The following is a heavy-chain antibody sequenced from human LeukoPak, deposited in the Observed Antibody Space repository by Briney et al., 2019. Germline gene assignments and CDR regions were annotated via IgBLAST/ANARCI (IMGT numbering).Heavy chain of an antibody. CDR3: GKTTTGYSSGRYPGWPVDY. V-gene: IGHV3-23*01. Sequence: GGSLRLSCAASGFTFNSYAMYWVRQAPGKGLEWVSGIFGSGGSAHYADSVKGRFTISRDNSKNTVYLQMDSLRVEDTAVYYCGKTTTGYSSGRYPGWPVDYWGQGTLVTVPS. J-gene: IGHJ4*02. D-gene: IGHD6-19*01. CDR1: GFTFNSYA. CDR2: IFGSGGSA.